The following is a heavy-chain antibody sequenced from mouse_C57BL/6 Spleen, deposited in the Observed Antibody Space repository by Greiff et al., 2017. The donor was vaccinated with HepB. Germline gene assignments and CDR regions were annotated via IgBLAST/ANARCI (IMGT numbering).Heavy chain of an antibody. V-gene: IGHV1-47*01. D-gene: IGHD3-2*02. CDR1: GYTFTTYP. J-gene: IGHJ2*01. CDR3: ARGGRSGYYFDY. CDR2: FHPYNDDT. Sequence: VQLQQSGAELVKPGASVKMSCKASGYTFTTYPIEWIKQNHGKSLEWIGNFHPYNDDTKYNEKFKGKATLNVEKSSSTVYLELSRLTSDDSAVYYCARGGRSGYYFDYWGQGTTLTVSS.